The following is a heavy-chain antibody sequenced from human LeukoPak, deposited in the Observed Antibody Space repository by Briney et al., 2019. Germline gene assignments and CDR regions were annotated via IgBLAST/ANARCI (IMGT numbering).Heavy chain of an antibody. J-gene: IGHJ4*02. CDR3: ARGSEMATTFIDY. CDR1: GYTFTHYY. V-gene: IGHV1-2*06. Sequence: ASVKVSCKASGYTFTHYYIHWVRQAPGQGLEWMGRINPDSGGTNYAQKFQGRVTMTRDTSITTAYMELSRLRSDDTAVYYCARGSEMATTFIDYWGQGTLVTVSS. D-gene: IGHD5-24*01. CDR2: INPDSGGT.